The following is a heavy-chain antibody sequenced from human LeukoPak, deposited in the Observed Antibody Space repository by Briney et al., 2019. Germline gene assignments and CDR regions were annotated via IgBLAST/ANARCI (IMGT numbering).Heavy chain of an antibody. V-gene: IGHV4-34*01. CDR2: INHSGST. D-gene: IGHD2-15*01. Sequence: PSETLSLTCAVYGGSFSGYYWSWIRQPPGKGLEWIGEINHSGSTNYNPSLKSRVTISVDTSKSQFSLKLSSVTAADTAVYYCARGWDIVVVVAAGTFDYWGQGTLVTVSS. CDR3: ARGWDIVVVVAAGTFDY. CDR1: GGSFSGYY. J-gene: IGHJ4*02.